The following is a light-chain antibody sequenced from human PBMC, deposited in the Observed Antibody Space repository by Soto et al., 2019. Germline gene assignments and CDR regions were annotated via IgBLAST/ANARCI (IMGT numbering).Light chain of an antibody. CDR2: DAS. J-gene: IGKJ4*01. CDR1: QSVSSY. CDR3: QQRSSWPLT. V-gene: IGKV3-11*01. Sequence: EIVLTQSPATLSLSPGERATLSCRASQSVSSYLVWYQQKPGQAPRLLIYDASNRATGIPARFSGGGSGTEFTRTISSLAPEDFEVYYCQQRSSWPLTFGGGTKVEIK.